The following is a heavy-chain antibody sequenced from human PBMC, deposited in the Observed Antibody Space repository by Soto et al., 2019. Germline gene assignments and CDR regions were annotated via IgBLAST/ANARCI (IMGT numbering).Heavy chain of an antibody. J-gene: IGHJ4*02. CDR3: ARLLKGAGDPFDY. V-gene: IGHV3-48*01. D-gene: IGHD7-27*01. CDR1: GFTFSSYS. Sequence: PGGSLRLSCAASGFTFSSYSMNWVRQAPGKGLEWVSYISSSSSTIYYADSVKGRFTISRDNAKNSLYLQMNSLRAEDTAVYYCARLLKGAGDPFDYWGQGTLVTVSS. CDR2: ISSSSSTI.